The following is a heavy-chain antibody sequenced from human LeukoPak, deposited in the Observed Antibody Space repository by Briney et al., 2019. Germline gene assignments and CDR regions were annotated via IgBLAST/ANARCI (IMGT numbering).Heavy chain of an antibody. CDR1: GGSISSYY. V-gene: IGHV4-59*01. J-gene: IGHJ5*02. CDR3: ARHSGSGSYYLPTKWFDP. Sequence: SETLSLTCTVSGGSISSYYWSWIRQPPGKGLEWIGYIYYSGSTNYNPSLKSRVTISVDTSKNQFSLKLSSVTAADTAVYSCARHSGSGSYYLPTKWFDPWGQGTLVTVSS. D-gene: IGHD3-10*01. CDR2: IYYSGST.